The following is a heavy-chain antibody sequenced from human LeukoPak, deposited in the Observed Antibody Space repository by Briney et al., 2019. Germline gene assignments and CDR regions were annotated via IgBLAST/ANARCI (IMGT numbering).Heavy chain of an antibody. CDR2: ISGDGGSA. V-gene: IGHV3-43*02. Sequence: HPGGSLRLSCVASGFTFHDYAMHWVRQAPGKGLEWVSLISGDGGSADYADSVKGRFTISRDNSKNSLYLQMSSLRSEDTALYYCAKSAAVVVDAIGNWGQGTLVTVSS. CDR1: GFTFHDYA. J-gene: IGHJ4*02. CDR3: AKSAAVVVDAIGN. D-gene: IGHD2-15*01.